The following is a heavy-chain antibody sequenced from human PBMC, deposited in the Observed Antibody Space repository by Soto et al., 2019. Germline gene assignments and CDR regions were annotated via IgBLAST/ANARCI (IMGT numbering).Heavy chain of an antibody. D-gene: IGHD3-9*01. J-gene: IGHJ6*02. CDR2: ISTNGGST. CDR1: GFTFSIYA. Sequence: PGGSLRLSCSASGFTFSIYAMHWVRQAPGKGLEYVSSISTNGGSTHYADSVKGRFTISRDNSKNTQYLQMSSLRADDTAVYYCARGGSIFPSAYSSGMDVWGQGTTLTVSS. CDR3: ARGGSIFPSAYSSGMDV. V-gene: IGHV3-64D*06.